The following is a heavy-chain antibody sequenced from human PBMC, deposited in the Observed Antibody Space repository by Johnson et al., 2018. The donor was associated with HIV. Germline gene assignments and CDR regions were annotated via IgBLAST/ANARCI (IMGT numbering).Heavy chain of an antibody. Sequence: QVQLVESGGGVVRPGRSLRLSCAASGFTFSSYAMHWVRQAPGKGLEWVAVISYDGTHKYYADSVKGRFTIYRDKDKNKLNLQTNSLRAEDTAVFYCARDRYYGLAWGWAFDIWGQGTMVTVSS. CDR3: ARDRYYGLAWGWAFDI. V-gene: IGHV3-30*04. CDR1: GFTFSSYA. J-gene: IGHJ3*02. D-gene: IGHD3-16*01. CDR2: ISYDGTHK.